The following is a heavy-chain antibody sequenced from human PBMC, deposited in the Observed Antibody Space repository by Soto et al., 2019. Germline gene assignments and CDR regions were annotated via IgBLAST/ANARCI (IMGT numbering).Heavy chain of an antibody. CDR2: ISYDGSNK. Sequence: LRLSCAASGFTFSTYGMHWVRQAPGKGLEWVAVISYDGSNKYYADSVKGRFTISRDNSKNTLYLQMNSLRAEDTAVYYCAKAHDYWGQGTLVTVSS. CDR1: GFTFSTYG. J-gene: IGHJ4*02. CDR3: AKAHDY. V-gene: IGHV3-30*18.